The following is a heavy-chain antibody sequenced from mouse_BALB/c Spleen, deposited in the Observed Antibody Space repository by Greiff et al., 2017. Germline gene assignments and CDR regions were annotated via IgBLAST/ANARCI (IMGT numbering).Heavy chain of an antibody. V-gene: IGHV5-12-1*01. Sequence: EVKLMESGGGLVKPGGSLKLSCAASGFAFSSYDMSWVRQTPEKRLEWVAYISSGGGSTYYPDTVKGRFTISRDNAKNTLYLQMSSLKSEDTAMYYCARHVLITTGGFAYWGQGTLVTVSA. D-gene: IGHD2-4*01. CDR1: GFAFSSYD. CDR2: ISSGGGST. J-gene: IGHJ3*01. CDR3: ARHVLITTGGFAY.